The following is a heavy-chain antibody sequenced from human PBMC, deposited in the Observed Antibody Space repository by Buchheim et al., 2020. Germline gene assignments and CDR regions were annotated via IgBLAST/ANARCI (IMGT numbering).Heavy chain of an antibody. V-gene: IGHV1-8*01. CDR2: MNPNSGNT. CDR3: GGEGGGFGELLLYGMDV. CDR1: GYTFTSYD. Sequence: QVQLVQSGAEVKKPGASVKVSCKASGYTFTSYDINWVRQATGQGLEWMGWMNPNSGNTGYAQKFQGRVTMTRNTSISTAYMEQSGWGSEDTALYCWGGEGGGFGELLLYGMDVWGQGTT. D-gene: IGHD3-10*01. J-gene: IGHJ6*02.